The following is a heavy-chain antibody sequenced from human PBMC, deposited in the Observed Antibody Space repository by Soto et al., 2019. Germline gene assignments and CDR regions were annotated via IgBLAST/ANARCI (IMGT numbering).Heavy chain of an antibody. J-gene: IGHJ4*02. CDR2: IYHSGST. V-gene: IGHV4-4*02. Sequence: NWWIWVRQPPGKGLEWIGEIYHSGSTNYNPSLKSRVTISVDKSNNQFFLRLSSVTAADTAVYYCVRSITDRTPDGFDYWGQGTLVTVSS. CDR3: VRSITDRTPDGFDY. CDR1: NW. D-gene: IGHD1-20*01.